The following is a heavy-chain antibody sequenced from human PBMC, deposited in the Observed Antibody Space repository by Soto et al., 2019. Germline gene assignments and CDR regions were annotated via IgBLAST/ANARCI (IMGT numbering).Heavy chain of an antibody. D-gene: IGHD4-17*01. CDR3: AGDYYGDYYFDY. Sequence: GGSLRLSCAASGFTFITYSMNWVRQAPGEGLEWVSYISSSGSTIYYADSVKGRFTISRDNAKNSLYLQMNSLRAEDTAVYYCAGDYYGDYYFDYWGQGTLVTVSS. CDR1: GFTFITYS. V-gene: IGHV3-48*01. CDR2: ISSSGSTI. J-gene: IGHJ4*02.